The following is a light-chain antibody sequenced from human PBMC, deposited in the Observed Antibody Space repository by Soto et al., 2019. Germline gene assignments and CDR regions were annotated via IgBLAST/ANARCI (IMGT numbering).Light chain of an antibody. CDR1: QSISSH. Sequence: IVLTQSPATLSLSPGERATLSCRASQSISSHLAWYQQKPGQAPRLLMYDASNRATDIPARFSGSGSGTDFTLTISRLEPEDFAVYYSQQRPTGPRTFGGGTKVEIK. CDR3: QQRPTGPRT. V-gene: IGKV3-11*01. J-gene: IGKJ4*01. CDR2: DAS.